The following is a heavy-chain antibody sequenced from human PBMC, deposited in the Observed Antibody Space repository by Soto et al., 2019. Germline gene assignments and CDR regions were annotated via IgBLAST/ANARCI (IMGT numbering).Heavy chain of an antibody. D-gene: IGHD3-3*01. CDR2: ISGSGGST. CDR3: AKGPPYYDFWSGKNAFDI. V-gene: IGHV3-23*01. CDR1: GFTFSSYA. J-gene: IGHJ3*02. Sequence: GGSLRLSCAASGFTFSSYAMSWVRQAPGKGLEWVSAISGSGGSTYYADSVKGRFTISRDNSKNTLYLQMNSLRAEVTAVYYCAKGPPYYDFWSGKNAFDIWGQGTMVTVSS.